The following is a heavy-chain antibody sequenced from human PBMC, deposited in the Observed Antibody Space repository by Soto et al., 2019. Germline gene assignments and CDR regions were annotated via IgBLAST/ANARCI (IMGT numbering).Heavy chain of an antibody. J-gene: IGHJ6*03. Sequence: ASVKVSCKASGYTFTSYGISWVRQAPGQGLEWMGWISAYNGNTNYAQKLQGRVTMTTDTSTSTAYMELRSLRSDDTAVYYCARGDSVPAATYYYYYYYMDVWGKGTTVTVSS. V-gene: IGHV1-18*01. D-gene: IGHD2-2*01. CDR3: ARGDSVPAATYYYYYYYMDV. CDR1: GYTFTSYG. CDR2: ISAYNGNT.